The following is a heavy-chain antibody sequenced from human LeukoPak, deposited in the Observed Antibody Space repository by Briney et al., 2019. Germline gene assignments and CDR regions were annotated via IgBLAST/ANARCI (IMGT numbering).Heavy chain of an antibody. CDR2: IYYSGST. J-gene: IGHJ3*02. Sequence: SETLSLTCTVSGGSISSSSYYWGWIRQPPGKGLEWIGSIYYSGSTYYNPSLKSRVTISVDTSKNQFSLKLSSVTAADTAVYYCARLGRTSHAFDIWGQGTMVTVSS. CDR1: GGSISSSSYY. D-gene: IGHD1-14*01. CDR3: ARLGRTSHAFDI. V-gene: IGHV4-39*01.